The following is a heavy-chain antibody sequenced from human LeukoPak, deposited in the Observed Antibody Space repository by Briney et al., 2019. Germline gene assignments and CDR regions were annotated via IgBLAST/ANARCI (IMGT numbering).Heavy chain of an antibody. CDR1: GGSFSGYY. J-gene: IGHJ4*02. CDR2: INHSGST. V-gene: IGHV4-34*01. CDR3: ARGLRGRYSYGYYFDY. D-gene: IGHD5-18*01. Sequence: MTSETLSHTCAVYGGSFSGYYWSWIRQPPGKGLEWIGEINHSGSTNYNPSLKSRVTISVDTSKNQFSLKLSSVTAADTAVYYCARGLRGRYSYGYYFDYWGQGTLVTVSS.